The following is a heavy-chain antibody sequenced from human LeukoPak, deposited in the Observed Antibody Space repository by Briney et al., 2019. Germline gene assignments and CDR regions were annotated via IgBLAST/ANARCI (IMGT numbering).Heavy chain of an antibody. CDR2: FDPEDGAT. Sequence: ASVKVSCKVSGYTLTELSMHWVRQAPGKGLEWMGGFDPEDGATIYAQKFQGRDTMTEDTSTDTAYMELTSLRSEDTALYYCAKMYNWNDYPYWGQGTLVTVSS. J-gene: IGHJ4*02. V-gene: IGHV1-24*01. D-gene: IGHD1-20*01. CDR3: AKMYNWNDYPY. CDR1: GYTLTELS.